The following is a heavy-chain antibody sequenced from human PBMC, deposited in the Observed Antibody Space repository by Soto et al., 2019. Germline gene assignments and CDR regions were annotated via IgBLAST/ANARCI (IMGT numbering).Heavy chain of an antibody. D-gene: IGHD6-19*01. CDR1: GYSFSSYW. CDR2: IYPGDSDT. CDR3: ARLEAGVFEY. J-gene: IGHJ4*02. V-gene: IGHV5-51*01. Sequence: EVQWVQSGAEVKKPGESLKISCKGSGYSFSSYWIGWVRQMPGKGLEWMRIIYPGDSDTRYRPSSQGQVTISADKSITTVYVQWNSLTASDTAMYYCARLEAGVFEYWGQGTLVTVSS.